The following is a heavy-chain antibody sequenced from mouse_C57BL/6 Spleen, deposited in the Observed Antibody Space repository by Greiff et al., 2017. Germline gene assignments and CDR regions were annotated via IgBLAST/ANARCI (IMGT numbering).Heavy chain of an antibody. V-gene: IGHV1-59*01. D-gene: IGHD3-2*02. CDR2: IDPSDSYT. Sequence: QVHVKQPGAELVRPGTSVKLSCKASGYTFTSYWMHWVKQRPGQGLEWIGVIDPSDSYTNYNQKFKGKATLTVDTSSSTAYMQLSSLTSEDSAVYYCARKDSSGYHYFDSWGQGTTLTVSS. CDR1: GYTFTSYW. CDR3: ARKDSSGYHYFDS. J-gene: IGHJ2*01.